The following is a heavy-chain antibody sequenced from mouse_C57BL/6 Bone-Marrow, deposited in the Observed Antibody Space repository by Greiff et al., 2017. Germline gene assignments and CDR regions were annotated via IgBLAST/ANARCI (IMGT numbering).Heavy chain of an antibody. Sequence: VQLQPSGAELAKPGASVKLFCQASGYTFTSYRMHRVKQRPGQGLEWNGYINPRSGYTKFNPKFKDKATLTYDNTASTAFMQLSSLTYEVSAVYCCASSRLRAMDYWGQGTSVTVAS. CDR2: INPRSGYT. V-gene: IGHV1-7*01. D-gene: IGHD2-4*01. CDR3: ASSRLRAMDY. CDR1: GYTFTSYR. J-gene: IGHJ4*01.